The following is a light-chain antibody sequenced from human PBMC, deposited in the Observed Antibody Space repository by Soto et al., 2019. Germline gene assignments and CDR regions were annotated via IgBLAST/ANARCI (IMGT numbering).Light chain of an antibody. CDR2: DTS. V-gene: IGKV3-11*01. CDR1: QSVGSY. CDR3: QQRTNWPWK. J-gene: IGKJ1*01. Sequence: EIVMTQSPATLSLSPGERATLSCRASQSVGSYFAWYQQNPGQTPRLLIYDTSNRATGIPARFSGSGSGTDFALTISSLEPEDFAVYYCQQRTNWPWKCGQGNKGDIK.